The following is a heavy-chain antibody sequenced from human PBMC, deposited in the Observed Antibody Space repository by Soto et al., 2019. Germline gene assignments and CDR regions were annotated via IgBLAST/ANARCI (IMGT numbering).Heavy chain of an antibody. V-gene: IGHV1-18*01. CDR1: GYTFTSYG. CDR3: ARRNDGDNAELGY. D-gene: IGHD4-17*01. CDR2: ISAYNGNT. J-gene: IGHJ4*02. Sequence: VQLVQSGAEVKKPGASVKVSCQASGYTFTSYGISWVRQAPGQGLEWMGWISAYNGNTNYAQKLQGRVTMTTDTSMSTAYMELRSRRSADTAVYYCARRNDGDNAELGYWGQGTLVTVSS.